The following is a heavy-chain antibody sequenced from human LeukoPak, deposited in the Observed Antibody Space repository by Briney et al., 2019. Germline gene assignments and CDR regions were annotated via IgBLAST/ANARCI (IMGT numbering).Heavy chain of an antibody. Sequence: SETLSLTCTVSGDSINSSDYYWAWIRQPPGEGLEWIATIYYSGSTYYKTSLKSRLTMSVDSSKNQFSLKMNSVTVADTGVYYCARHGNWDPFDYWGQGTLVTVSS. CDR1: GDSINSSDYY. J-gene: IGHJ4*02. D-gene: IGHD7-27*01. CDR2: IYYSGST. V-gene: IGHV4-39*01. CDR3: ARHGNWDPFDY.